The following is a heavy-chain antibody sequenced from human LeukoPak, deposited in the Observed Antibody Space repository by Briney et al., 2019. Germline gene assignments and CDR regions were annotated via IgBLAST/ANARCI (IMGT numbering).Heavy chain of an antibody. Sequence: GGSLRLSCAASGLIFSNYAMTWFRQAPANGLEWVSSITGNSGTTKYADSVKGRFTMSRDNYRNTLYLQMDSLRAEDTAVYYCAKDPNGDYIGAFDAWGPGTMVIVSS. J-gene: IGHJ3*01. CDR2: ITGNSGTT. V-gene: IGHV3-23*01. CDR1: GLIFSNYA. D-gene: IGHD2-8*01. CDR3: AKDPNGDYIGAFDA.